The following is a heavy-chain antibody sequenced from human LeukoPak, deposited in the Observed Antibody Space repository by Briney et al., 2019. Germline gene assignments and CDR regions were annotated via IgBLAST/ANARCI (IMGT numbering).Heavy chain of an antibody. CDR3: ARISLRSEGFDY. J-gene: IGHJ4*02. V-gene: IGHV4-30-4*01. CDR1: GGSISSGDYY. D-gene: IGHD5-12*01. CDR2: IYYSGST. Sequence: PSETLSLTCTVSGGSISSGDYYWSWIRQPPGKGLEWIGYIYYSGSTYYNPSLKSRVTISVDTSKNQFSLKLSSVTAADTAVYYCARISLRSEGFDYWAREPWSPSPQ.